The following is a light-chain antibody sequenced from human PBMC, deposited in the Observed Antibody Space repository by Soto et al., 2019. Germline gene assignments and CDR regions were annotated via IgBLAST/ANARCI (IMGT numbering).Light chain of an antibody. V-gene: IGKV3-20*01. CDR2: GAS. CDR1: QSGSSSF. CDR3: QRYGSSPLT. J-gene: IGKJ4*01. Sequence: ESVLTQYPGTLSLSPWQRATLSRSASQSGSSSFLAWYQQKPRQAPRLLIYGASSRATGITARLSGSGSGPGFTLTIGGLEPEEVAVYYCQRYGSSPLTFGGGTKVELK.